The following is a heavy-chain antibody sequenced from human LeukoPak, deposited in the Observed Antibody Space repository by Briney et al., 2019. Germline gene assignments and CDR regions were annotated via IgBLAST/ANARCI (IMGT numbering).Heavy chain of an antibody. CDR1: GYTFISYG. Sequence: GASVKVSCKASGYTFISYGISWVRQAPGQGLEWMGWISTYNGNTNYAQKLQGRVTMTTDTSTTIAYMELRSLRPDDTAVYYCAGCSGGSCTGYYFDYWGQGTLVTVSS. CDR3: AGCSGGSCTGYYFDY. CDR2: ISTYNGNT. J-gene: IGHJ4*02. D-gene: IGHD2-15*01. V-gene: IGHV1-18*01.